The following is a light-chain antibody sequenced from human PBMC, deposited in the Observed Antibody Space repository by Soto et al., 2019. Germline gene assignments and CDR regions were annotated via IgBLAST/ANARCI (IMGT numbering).Light chain of an antibody. V-gene: IGLV2-14*01. CDR3: SSFRRSNTPHVL. Sequence: QSALTQPASVSGSPGQSITISCTGTDSDVGGYNFVSWYQQHPGKAPKLMIYGVTNRPSGVSNRFSGSKSGNTASLTISGRQAEDDANYYCSSFRRSNTPHVLFGGGTQLTVL. J-gene: IGLJ2*01. CDR1: DSDVGGYNF. CDR2: GVT.